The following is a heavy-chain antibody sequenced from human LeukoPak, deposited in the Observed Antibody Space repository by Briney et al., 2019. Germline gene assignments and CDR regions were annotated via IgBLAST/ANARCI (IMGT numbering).Heavy chain of an antibody. CDR1: GFTFSDYQ. J-gene: IGHJ4*02. CDR2: ISTRGGSM. V-gene: IGHV3-11*01. CDR3: AAGRDIAVAGPGGYFDY. D-gene: IGHD6-19*01. Sequence: PGGSLRLSCAASGFTFSDYQVNWTRQAPGEGLEWVSYISTRGGSMYFADSVKGRFTISRDNAENSLFLQMNSLTADDTAVYYCAAGRDIAVAGPGGYFDYWGQGTLVTVSS.